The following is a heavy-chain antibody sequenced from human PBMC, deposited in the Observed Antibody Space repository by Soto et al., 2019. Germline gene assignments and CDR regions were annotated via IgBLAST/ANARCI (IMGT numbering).Heavy chain of an antibody. J-gene: IGHJ5*02. D-gene: IGHD3-10*01. CDR1: CFSLSTIALG. CDR2: IYWNDDK. V-gene: IGHV2-5*01. Sequence: PPHTLTLTCISPCFSLSTIALGESWILHPPAKALVWLALIYWNDDKRYRPSLHRSLTATRNTTNNQDILTMTNTDTVDTATYYYASGSYGWFDPWGQGSLVTVPA. CDR3: ASGSYGWFDP.